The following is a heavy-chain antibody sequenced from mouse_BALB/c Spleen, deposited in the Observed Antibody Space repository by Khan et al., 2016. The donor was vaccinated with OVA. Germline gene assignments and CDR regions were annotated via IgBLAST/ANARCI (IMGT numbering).Heavy chain of an antibody. CDR3: ARAGRWFDY. V-gene: IGHV3-6*02. Sequence: EVQLQESGPGLVKPSQSLSLTCSVTGYSITSGYYWNWIRQFPGNKLEWMGYITSGGSFNYNPSLKNRISITRDTSNNQFFLKLNSVTPEDTATYYCARAGRWFDYWGQGTLVTASA. J-gene: IGHJ3*01. D-gene: IGHD3-3*01. CDR1: GYSITSGYY. CDR2: ITSGGSF.